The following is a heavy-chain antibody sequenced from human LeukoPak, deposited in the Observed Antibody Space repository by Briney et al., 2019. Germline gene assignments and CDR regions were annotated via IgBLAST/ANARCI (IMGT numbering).Heavy chain of an antibody. CDR1: GGSISGYY. CDR3: ARMGAIAGASANPDH. Sequence: SETLSLTCTVSGGSISGYYWSWIRQPPGKGLEWIGYIYYSGTTSYNPSLNSRVTMSADTSKNQFSLKLSSVTAADTAVYYCARMGAIAGASANPDHWGQGTLVTVSS. CDR2: IYYSGTT. D-gene: IGHD4/OR15-4a*01. V-gene: IGHV4-59*01. J-gene: IGHJ4*02.